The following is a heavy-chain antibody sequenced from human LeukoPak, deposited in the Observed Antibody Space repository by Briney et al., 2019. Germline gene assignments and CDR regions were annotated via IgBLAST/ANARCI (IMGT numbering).Heavy chain of an antibody. V-gene: IGHV4-59*01. CDR1: DGSINGYY. D-gene: IGHD4-17*01. Sequence: KSSETLSLTCTVSDGSINGYYWSWIRQPPGKGLEWIGYVFYSGRTDHNPSLKSRLTISVDTSKNQFSLKLSSVTAADTAVYYCARTRGVPYGDYLNDYWGRGTLVTVSS. CDR2: VFYSGRT. CDR3: ARTRGVPYGDYLNDY. J-gene: IGHJ4*02.